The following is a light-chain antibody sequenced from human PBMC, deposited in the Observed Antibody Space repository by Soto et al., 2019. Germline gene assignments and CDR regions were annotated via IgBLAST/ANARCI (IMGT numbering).Light chain of an antibody. CDR1: SSNIGNNY. CDR2: ENN. Sequence: QSVLTQPPSVSAAPGQKVTISCSGSSSNIGNNYVSWYQQLPGTAPKLLIYENNKRPSGIPDRFSGSKSGTSATLGITGLQTGDEADYYCGTWDSSLSAVFGGGTKRTVL. J-gene: IGLJ2*01. V-gene: IGLV1-51*02. CDR3: GTWDSSLSAV.